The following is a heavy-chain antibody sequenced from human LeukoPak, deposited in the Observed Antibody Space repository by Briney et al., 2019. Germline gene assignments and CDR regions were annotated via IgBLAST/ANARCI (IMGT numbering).Heavy chain of an antibody. D-gene: IGHD6-6*01. CDR1: GGSISSYY. V-gene: IGHV4-59*01. Sequence: SETLSLTCSLSGGSISSYYWSWIRQSPGKGLEWIGYIYYSGSTNYNPSLKSRVTMSVDTSKNQFSLKLSSVTAADTAAYYCARYGSSSLRAGYYYYMDVWGKGTTVTVSS. CDR3: ARYGSSSLRAGYYYYMDV. J-gene: IGHJ6*03. CDR2: IYYSGST.